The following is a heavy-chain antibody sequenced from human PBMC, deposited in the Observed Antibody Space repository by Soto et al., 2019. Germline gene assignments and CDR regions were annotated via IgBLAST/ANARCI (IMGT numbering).Heavy chain of an antibody. J-gene: IGHJ4*02. V-gene: IGHV3-74*01. D-gene: IGHD3-22*01. CDR3: ASSGYIEAY. CDR1: GFTFSNYW. Sequence: EVQLVESGGGLVQPGGSLRLSCAASGFTFSNYWMHWVRQAPGKGLVWVSRIDSDGTSTSYADSVKGRFTTSRDNAKNTLSLQMNSLRAEDTAVYYCASSGYIEAYWGQGTLVTVSS. CDR2: IDSDGTST.